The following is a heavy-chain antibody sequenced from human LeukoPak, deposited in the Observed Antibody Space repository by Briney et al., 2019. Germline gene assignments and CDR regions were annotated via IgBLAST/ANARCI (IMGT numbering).Heavy chain of an antibody. CDR3: ARVIHAGITNWFDP. J-gene: IGHJ5*02. Sequence: PSETLSLTCTVSGYSISSGYYWGWIRQPPGKGLEWIGSIYHSGSTYYNPSLKSRVTISVDTSKNQFSLKLSSVTAADTAVYYCARVIHAGITNWFDPWGQGTLVTVSS. CDR1: GYSISSGYY. D-gene: IGHD3-16*02. CDR2: IYHSGST. V-gene: IGHV4-38-2*02.